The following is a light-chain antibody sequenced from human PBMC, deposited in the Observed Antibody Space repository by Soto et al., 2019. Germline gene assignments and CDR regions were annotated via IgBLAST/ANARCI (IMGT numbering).Light chain of an antibody. J-gene: IGKJ4*01. Sequence: DIEMTQSPSTLSASVGDRVTITWRASQTISSWLAWYQQKPGKAPNLLIYDASSLESGVPSRFSGSGSGTEFTLTISSLQPDDFATYYCQQYHSYPLTFGGGTKVEIK. CDR2: DAS. CDR3: QQYHSYPLT. CDR1: QTISSW. V-gene: IGKV1-5*01.